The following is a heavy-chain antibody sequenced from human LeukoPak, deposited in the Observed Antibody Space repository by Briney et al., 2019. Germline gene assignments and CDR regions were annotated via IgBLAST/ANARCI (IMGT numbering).Heavy chain of an antibody. CDR1: GGSISSGSYY. Sequence: SETLSLTCTVSGGSISSGSYYWSWIRQPAGKGLEWIGRIYTSGSTNYNPSLKSRVTISVDTSKNQFSLKLSSVTAADTAVYYCARVWAGYGDYGIDYWGQGTQVTVSS. D-gene: IGHD4-17*01. V-gene: IGHV4-61*02. J-gene: IGHJ4*02. CDR2: IYTSGST. CDR3: ARVWAGYGDYGIDY.